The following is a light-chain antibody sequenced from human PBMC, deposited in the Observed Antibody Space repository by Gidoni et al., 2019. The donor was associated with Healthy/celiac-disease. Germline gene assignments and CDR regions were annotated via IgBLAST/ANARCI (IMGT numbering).Light chain of an antibody. J-gene: IGLJ3*02. CDR3: SSPGV. Sequence: SALTQPASVSGSPGHSITNSCTGTSIDVGGYNYVTWYQPHPGKAPKLMIYEVSTRPAVVPDRCSGSKSGNTAALTISEVQAEDEADYSRSSPGVFGGGTKLTVL. V-gene: IGLV2-14*01. CDR1: SIDVGGYNY. CDR2: EVS.